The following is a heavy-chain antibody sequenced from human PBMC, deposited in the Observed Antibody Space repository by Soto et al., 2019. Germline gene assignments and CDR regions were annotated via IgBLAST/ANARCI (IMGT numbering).Heavy chain of an antibody. CDR2: IHYSGST. D-gene: IGHD1-26*01. J-gene: IGHJ3*02. V-gene: IGHV4-34*01. CDR3: ARDLGSAAFDI. Sequence: SETLSLTCAVYGRSYSDYYWIWIRQPPGKGLEYIGDIHYSGSTNYNPSLKSRVTISVDTSKNQFSLKLSSVTAADTAVYYCARDLGSAAFDIWGQGTMVTVSS. CDR1: GRSYSDYY.